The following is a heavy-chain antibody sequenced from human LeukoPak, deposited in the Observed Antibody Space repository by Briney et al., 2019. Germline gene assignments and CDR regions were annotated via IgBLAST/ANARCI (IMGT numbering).Heavy chain of an antibody. CDR2: INPSGGST. J-gene: IGHJ4*02. CDR3: ARSTVVTRGFDY. V-gene: IGHV1-46*01. CDR1: GYTFTSYY. Sequence: ASVKVSCKASGYTFTSYYMHWVRQAPGQGLEWMGIINPSGGSTSYAQKFQGRVTITADKSTSTAYMELSSLRSEDTAVYYCARSTVVTRGFDYWGQGTLVTVSS. D-gene: IGHD4-17*01.